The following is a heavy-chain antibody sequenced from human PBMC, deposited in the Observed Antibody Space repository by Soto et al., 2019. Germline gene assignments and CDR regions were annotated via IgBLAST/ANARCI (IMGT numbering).Heavy chain of an antibody. CDR1: GLTFSSYG. J-gene: IGHJ3*02. CDR3: ARGLGYYDSSGYYNHDAFDI. CDR2: IWYDGSNK. D-gene: IGHD3-22*01. Sequence: QVQLVESGGGVVQPGRSLSLSCAASGLTFSSYGMHWVRQAPGKGPEWVAAIWYDGSNKYYADSVKGRFTISRDNSKNTLYLQMNSLRAEDTAVYYCARGLGYYDSSGYYNHDAFDIWGQGTMVTVSS. V-gene: IGHV3-33*01.